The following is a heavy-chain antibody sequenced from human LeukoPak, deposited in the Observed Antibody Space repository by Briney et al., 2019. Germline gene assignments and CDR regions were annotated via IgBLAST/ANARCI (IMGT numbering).Heavy chain of an antibody. J-gene: IGHJ5*02. Sequence: PGGSLRLSCAASGFTFSSYAMHWVRQAPGKGLEWVAVISYDGSNKYYADSVKGRFTISRDNSKNTLYLQMNSLRAEDTALYYCAKEAPGGGSSWSEPWFDPWGQGTLVTVSS. CDR3: AKEAPGGGSSWSEPWFDP. D-gene: IGHD6-13*01. V-gene: IGHV3-30*04. CDR1: GFTFSSYA. CDR2: ISYDGSNK.